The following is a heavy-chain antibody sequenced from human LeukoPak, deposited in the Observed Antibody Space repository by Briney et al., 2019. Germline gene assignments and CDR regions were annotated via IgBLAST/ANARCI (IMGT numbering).Heavy chain of an antibody. J-gene: IGHJ4*02. D-gene: IGHD1-1*01. V-gene: IGHV1-2*02. CDR3: ARDNNGNSFEY. CDR2: INPNSGGT. Sequence: ASVKVSCKASGYTFTGYYMHWVRQAPGQGLEWMGWINPNSGGTNYAQKFQGRVTMTRDTSISTAYMELSRLRYDDTAVYYCARDNNGNSFEYWGQGTLVAVSS. CDR1: GYTFTGYY.